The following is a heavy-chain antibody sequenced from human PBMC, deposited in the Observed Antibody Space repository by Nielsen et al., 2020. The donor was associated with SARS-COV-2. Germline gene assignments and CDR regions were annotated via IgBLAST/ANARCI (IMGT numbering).Heavy chain of an antibody. CDR3: ARGEYDFWSGPPVDY. CDR1: GYTFTGYY. D-gene: IGHD3-3*01. V-gene: IGHV1-46*01. Sequence: ASVKVSCKASGYTFTGYYMHWVRQAPGQGLEWMGLINPSGASTTCAQKFQGRVTMTGDTSTSTVYMELSSLRSEDTAVYYCARGEYDFWSGPPVDYWGQGTLVTVSS. J-gene: IGHJ4*02. CDR2: INPSGAST.